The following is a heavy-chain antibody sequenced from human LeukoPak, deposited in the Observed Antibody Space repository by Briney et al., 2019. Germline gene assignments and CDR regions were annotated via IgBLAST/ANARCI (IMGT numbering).Heavy chain of an antibody. Sequence: SETLSLTCTVSGDSISSYYWSWIRQPPGKGLEWIGYIYYSGSTNYNPSLKSRVTISVDTSKNQFSLRLSSVTAADTAVYYCARVNYYGSSGTDYWGQGTLVTVSS. V-gene: IGHV4-59*01. CDR1: GDSISSYY. D-gene: IGHD3-22*01. J-gene: IGHJ4*02. CDR2: IYYSGST. CDR3: ARVNYYGSSGTDY.